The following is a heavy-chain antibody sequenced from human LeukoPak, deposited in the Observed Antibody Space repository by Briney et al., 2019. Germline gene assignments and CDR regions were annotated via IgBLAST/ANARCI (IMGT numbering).Heavy chain of an antibody. CDR3: ATDRVDYYGMDV. CDR1: GYTLTELS. V-gene: IGHV1-24*01. J-gene: IGHJ6*02. CDR2: FDPEDGET. Sequence: ASVKVSCKVSGYTLTELSMHWVRQAPGKGLEWMGGFDPEDGETIYAQKFQGRVTMTEDTPTDTAYMELSSLRSEDTAVYYCATDRVDYYGMDVWGQGTTVTVSS.